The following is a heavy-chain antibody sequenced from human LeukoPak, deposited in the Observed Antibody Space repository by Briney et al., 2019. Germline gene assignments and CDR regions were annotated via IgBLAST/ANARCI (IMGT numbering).Heavy chain of an antibody. CDR2: IYHSGST. J-gene: IGHJ4*02. CDR3: ARGYCSGGSCPFDY. CDR1: GYSISSGYY. V-gene: IGHV4-38-2*01. Sequence: PSETLSLTCAISGYSISSGYYWGWIRQPPGKGLEWIGSIYHSGSTYYNPSLKSRVTISVDTSKNQFSLKLSSVTAADTAVYYCARGYCSGGSCPFDYWGQGALVTVSS. D-gene: IGHD2-15*01.